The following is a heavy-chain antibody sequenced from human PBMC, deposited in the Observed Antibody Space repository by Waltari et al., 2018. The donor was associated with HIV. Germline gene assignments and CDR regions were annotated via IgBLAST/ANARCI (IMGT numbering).Heavy chain of an antibody. V-gene: IGHV4-39*01. D-gene: IGHD2-15*01. CDR3: VRLDCSGGSCSPFDS. CDR1: GDSVSSSTYY. J-gene: IGHJ5*01. CDR2: IYFSGTA. Sequence: QLHLQESGPGLVKPSETLSLTCPVSGDSVSSSTYYWGWIRQPPGKGLEWIGTIYFSGTAYYNPSLKSRVTLSIDTSKNLFSLRLSSATAADTAVYYCVRLDCSGGSCSPFDSWGQGTLVTVSS.